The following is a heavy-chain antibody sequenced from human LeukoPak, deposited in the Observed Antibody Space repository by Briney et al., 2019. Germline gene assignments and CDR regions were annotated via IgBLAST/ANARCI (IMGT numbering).Heavy chain of an antibody. D-gene: IGHD2-2*01. Sequence: SVKVSCKASGGTFSSYAISWVRQAPGQGLEWMGGIIPIFGTANYAQKFQGRVTITADKSTSTAYMELSSLRSEDTAVYYCASRRGYCSSTSCYGDHWGQGTLVTVSS. CDR1: GGTFSSYA. J-gene: IGHJ4*02. CDR2: IIPIFGTA. V-gene: IGHV1-69*06. CDR3: ASRRGYCSSTSCYGDH.